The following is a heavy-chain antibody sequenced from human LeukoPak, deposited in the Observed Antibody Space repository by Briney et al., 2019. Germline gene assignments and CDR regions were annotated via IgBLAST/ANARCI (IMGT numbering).Heavy chain of an antibody. CDR2: IYYSGST. V-gene: IGHV4-59*01. J-gene: IGHJ5*01. D-gene: IGHD4-17*01. CDR1: GGSISTYY. Sequence: SETLSLTCTVSGGSISTYYWHWIRQPPGKGLEWIGYIYYSGSTSYNPSLKSRVTISVDTSKNQFSLRLTSVTAADTAVYYCARDKVTVTGNWFDSWGQGTLVAVSS. CDR3: ARDKVTVTGNWFDS.